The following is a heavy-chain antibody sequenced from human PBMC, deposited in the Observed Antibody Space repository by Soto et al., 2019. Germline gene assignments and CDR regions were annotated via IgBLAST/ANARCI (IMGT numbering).Heavy chain of an antibody. V-gene: IGHV3-7*03. Sequence: LRLSCAASGFPFGTYWMSWVRQAPGRGLEWVANIKQDGSEQYYVDSVRGRFTISRDNGKNSLYLQMNGLRAEDTAVYYCAKDWRYCSAASCPLAEYFQHWGQGTLVTVSS. D-gene: IGHD2-15*01. CDR1: GFPFGTYW. J-gene: IGHJ1*01. CDR2: IKQDGSEQ. CDR3: AKDWRYCSAASCPLAEYFQH.